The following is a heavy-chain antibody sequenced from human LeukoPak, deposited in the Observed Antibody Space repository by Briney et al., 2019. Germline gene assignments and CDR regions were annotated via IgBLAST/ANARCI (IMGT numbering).Heavy chain of an antibody. Sequence: GGSLRLSCAAFGFTVSSNYMSWVRQAPGKGLEWVSVIYSGGSTYYADSVKGRFTISRDNSKNTLYLQMSSLRAEDTAVYYCARDTFYYGMDVWGQGTTVTVSS. J-gene: IGHJ6*02. CDR2: IYSGGST. CDR3: ARDTFYYGMDV. CDR1: GFTVSSNY. V-gene: IGHV3-53*01.